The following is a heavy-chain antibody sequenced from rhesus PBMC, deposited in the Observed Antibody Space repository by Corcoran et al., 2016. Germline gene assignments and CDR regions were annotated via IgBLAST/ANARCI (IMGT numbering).Heavy chain of an antibody. V-gene: IGHV4S14*01. J-gene: IGHJ4*01. Sequence: QVQLQESGPGLVKPSETLSLTCAVSGGSISGYYYWSWIRQPPGKGLEWIGSIYGSGGSNYLNPSPKCRGTLSVDTFKNQFSLKLSAVTAADTAVYYCARLTYYNIWTGYYTFDYWGQGVLVTISS. D-gene: IGHD3-3*01. CDR1: GGSISGYYY. CDR2: IYGSGGSN. CDR3: ARLTYYNIWTGYYTFDY.